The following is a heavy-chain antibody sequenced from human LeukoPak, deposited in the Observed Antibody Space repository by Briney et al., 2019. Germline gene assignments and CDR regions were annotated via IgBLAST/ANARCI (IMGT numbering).Heavy chain of an antibody. CDR3: ARGNGDYRHRWFDP. CDR1: GYTFTGYY. J-gene: IGHJ5*02. D-gene: IGHD4-17*01. V-gene: IGHV1-2*02. CDR2: INPNSGGT. Sequence: GASVKVSCKASGYTFTGYYMHWVRQAPGQGLEWMGWINPNSGGTNYAQKFQGRVTMTRDTSISTAYMELSRLRSDDTAVYYCARGNGDYRHRWFDPWGQGTLVTVSS.